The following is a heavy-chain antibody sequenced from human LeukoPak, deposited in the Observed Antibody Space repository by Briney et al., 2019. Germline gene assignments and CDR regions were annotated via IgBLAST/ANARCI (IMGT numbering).Heavy chain of an antibody. CDR2: INHGGDT. CDR1: GGSFSGNY. V-gene: IGHV4-34*01. D-gene: IGHD1-14*01. CDR3: ARDNGATVDY. Sequence: SETLSLTCAVYGGSFSGNYWSWIRQPPGKGLEWIGEINHGGDTNYYPSLKSRVTISLDTSKNQFSLKLSSVTAADTAVYYCARDNGATVDYWGQGTLVTVSS. J-gene: IGHJ4*02.